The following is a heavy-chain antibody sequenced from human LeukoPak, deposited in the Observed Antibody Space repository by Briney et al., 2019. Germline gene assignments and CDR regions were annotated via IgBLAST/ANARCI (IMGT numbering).Heavy chain of an antibody. D-gene: IGHD6-13*01. CDR1: GYTFTGYY. CDR3: ASPGMTAAGTKAFDI. J-gene: IGHJ3*02. Sequence: AAVKVSCKASGYTFTGYYMHWLRQAPGQGLAWMGWINPNSGGTNYAQKFQGRVTMTRDTSIITAYMELSRRRSDDTAVYYCASPGMTAAGTKAFDIWGQGTMVTVSS. V-gene: IGHV1-2*02. CDR2: INPNSGGT.